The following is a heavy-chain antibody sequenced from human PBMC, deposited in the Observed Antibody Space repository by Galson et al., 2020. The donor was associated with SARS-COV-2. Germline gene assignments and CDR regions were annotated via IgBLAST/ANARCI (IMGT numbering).Heavy chain of an antibody. CDR1: GFSVNSSS. V-gene: IGHV3-66*01. Sequence: GGSLRLSCAVSGFSVNSSSMSWVRQAPGRGLEWVSSIVGNGKTYYADSVKGRFTISRDHTKNTLFLQMNSLRVEDTALYYCAGALAIWGQGTLVTVSS. CDR2: IVGNGKT. J-gene: IGHJ4*02. CDR3: AGALAI.